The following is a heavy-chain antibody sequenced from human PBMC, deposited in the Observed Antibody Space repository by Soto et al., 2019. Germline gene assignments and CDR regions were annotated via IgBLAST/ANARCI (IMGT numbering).Heavy chain of an antibody. J-gene: IGHJ4*02. CDR3: ARMNSCSLRWIVNSGYDSTGEFDS. D-gene: IGHD5-12*01. V-gene: IGHV3-74*01. CDR2: INSDGGDT. CDR1: GFTLSTYS. Sequence: EVQLVESGGGLVQPGGSLSLSCAASGFTLSTYSMHWLRQAPGKGLVWVSRINSDGGDTNYADAVKGRFTISRDSAKNTLYLQMCGLRAEDTAVYYCARMNSCSLRWIVNSGYDSTGEFDSWGEGSLGTVSS.